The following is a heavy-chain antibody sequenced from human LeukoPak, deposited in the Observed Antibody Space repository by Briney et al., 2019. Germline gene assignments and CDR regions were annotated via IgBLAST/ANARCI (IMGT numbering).Heavy chain of an antibody. CDR1: GFTFSSYC. J-gene: IGHJ6*03. CDR3: AKQGLDIRYYYMDV. CDR2: ISGSGGST. Sequence: GGSLRLSCAASGFTFSSYCMSWVRQAPGKGLEWVSAISGSGGSTYYADSVKGRFTISRDNSKNTLYLQMNSLRAEDTAVYYCAKQGLDIRYYYMDVWGKGTTVTISS. V-gene: IGHV3-23*01. D-gene: IGHD2-15*01.